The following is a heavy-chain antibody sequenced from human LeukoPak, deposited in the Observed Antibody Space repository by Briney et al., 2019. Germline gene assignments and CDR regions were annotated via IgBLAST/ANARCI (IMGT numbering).Heavy chain of an antibody. CDR1: GGSFSGYY. Sequence: KPSETLSLTCAVYGGSFSGYYWSWIRQPPGKGLEWIGEINHSGSTNYNPSLKSRVTISVDTSKNQFSLKLSSVTAADTAVYYCARSTRYCSGGSRNPYYFDYWGQGTLVTVSS. V-gene: IGHV4-34*01. CDR3: ARSTRYCSGGSRNPYYFDY. CDR2: INHSGST. J-gene: IGHJ4*02. D-gene: IGHD2-15*01.